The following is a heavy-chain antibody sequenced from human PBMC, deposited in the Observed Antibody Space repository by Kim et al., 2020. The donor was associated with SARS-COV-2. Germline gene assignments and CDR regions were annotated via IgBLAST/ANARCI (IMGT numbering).Heavy chain of an antibody. V-gene: IGHV3-30*18. CDR2: ISYDGSHK. J-gene: IGHJ4*01. Sequence: GGSLRLSCAASGFTFTNYGMHWVRQAPGKGLEWVAFISYDGSHKYYGDSVKGRFTISRDNSKNTLDLQMNSLRSEDTAVYYCANGRIGRVDFVAAEFD. CDR3: ANGRIGRVDFVAAEFD. CDR1: GFTFTNYG. D-gene: IGHD5-12*01.